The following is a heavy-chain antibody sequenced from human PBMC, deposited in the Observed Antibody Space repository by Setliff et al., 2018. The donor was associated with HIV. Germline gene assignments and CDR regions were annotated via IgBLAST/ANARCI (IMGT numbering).Heavy chain of an antibody. CDR2: ISAYNGNT. J-gene: IGHJ5*02. CDR3: ARVGYLGHPYSSGPNWFDP. D-gene: IGHD6-19*01. Sequence: ASVKVSCKASGYTFTSYGISWVRQAPGQGLEWMGWISAYNGNTNYAQKLQGRVTMTTDTSTSTAYMELRSLRSDDTAVYYCARVGYLGHPYSSGPNWFDPWGQGTLVTVSS. V-gene: IGHV1-18*01. CDR1: GYTFTSYG.